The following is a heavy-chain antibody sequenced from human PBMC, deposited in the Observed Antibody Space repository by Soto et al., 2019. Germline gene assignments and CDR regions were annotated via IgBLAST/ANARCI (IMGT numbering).Heavy chain of an antibody. J-gene: IGHJ4*02. CDR3: ARDVDSSGWLGHFDY. Sequence: EVQLVESGGGLVKPGGSLRLSCAASGFTFSTYSMNWVRQAPGKGLEWVSSISSSGSYIYYADSLKGRFTISRDNAKNSLFLQMNSLRAEDTAVYYCARDVDSSGWLGHFDYWGQGTLVTVSS. CDR2: ISSSGSYI. CDR1: GFTFSTYS. V-gene: IGHV3-21*01. D-gene: IGHD6-19*01.